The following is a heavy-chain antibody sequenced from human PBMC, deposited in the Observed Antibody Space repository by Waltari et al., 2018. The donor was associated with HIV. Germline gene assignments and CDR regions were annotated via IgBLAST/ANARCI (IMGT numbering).Heavy chain of an antibody. J-gene: IGHJ4*02. CDR2: ISYDGSNK. V-gene: IGHV3-30*18. CDR1: GFTFSSYG. CDR3: AKDRQKIGYYDILTGYLDY. D-gene: IGHD3-9*01. Sequence: QVQLVASGGGVVQPRRSLRLSCAASGFTFSSYGMHWVRRAPGKGLEWVAVISYDGSNKYYADSVKGRFTISRDNSKNTLYLQMNSLRAEDTAVYYCAKDRQKIGYYDILTGYLDYWGQGTLVTVSS.